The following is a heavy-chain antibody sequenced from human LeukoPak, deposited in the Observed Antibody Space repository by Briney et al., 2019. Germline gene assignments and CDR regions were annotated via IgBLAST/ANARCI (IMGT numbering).Heavy chain of an antibody. J-gene: IGHJ6*03. Sequence: SVKVSCKASGGTFSSYTISRVRQAPGQGLEWMGRIIPIFGTANYAQKFQGRVTITTDESTSTAYMELSSLRSEDTAVYYCARGAPSGWYPYYYYYYMDVWGKGTTVTVSS. D-gene: IGHD6-19*01. CDR1: GGTFSSYT. V-gene: IGHV1-69*05. CDR3: ARGAPSGWYPYYYYYYMDV. CDR2: IIPIFGTA.